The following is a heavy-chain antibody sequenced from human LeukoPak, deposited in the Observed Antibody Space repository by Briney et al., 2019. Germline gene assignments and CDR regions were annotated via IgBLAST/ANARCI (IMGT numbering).Heavy chain of an antibody. D-gene: IGHD1-26*01. CDR3: ARVGEGAAKD. CDR2: IYSGGST. J-gene: IGHJ4*02. Sequence: GGSLRLSRAASGFTVSNNYMSWVRQAPGKGLEWVSVIYSGGSTYYADSAKGRFTISRDNSKNTLYLQMNSLRAEDTAVYYCARVGEGAAKDWGQGTLVTVSS. V-gene: IGHV3-53*01. CDR1: GFTVSNNY.